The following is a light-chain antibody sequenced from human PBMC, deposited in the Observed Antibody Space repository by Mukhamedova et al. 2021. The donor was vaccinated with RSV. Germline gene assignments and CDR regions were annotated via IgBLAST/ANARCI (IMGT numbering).Light chain of an antibody. V-gene: IGLV2-14*02. Sequence: RPSGDSNRFSGSKSGNTASLTISGLQAEDEADYYCSSYARSPTVVFGEGTKLTVL. J-gene: IGLJ3*02. CDR3: SSYARSPTVV.